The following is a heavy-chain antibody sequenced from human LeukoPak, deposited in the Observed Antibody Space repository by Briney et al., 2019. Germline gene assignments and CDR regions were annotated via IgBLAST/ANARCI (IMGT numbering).Heavy chain of an antibody. Sequence: GGSLRLSCAASGFTFSTYAVNWVRQAPGKGLEWVSAISGGGGSTYYADSVKGRFTISRDNSKNTLYLQMNSLRAEDTAVYYCAKWGWYYYDSSGYYYSYWGQGTLVTVSS. CDR2: ISGGGGST. J-gene: IGHJ4*02. D-gene: IGHD3-22*01. V-gene: IGHV3-23*01. CDR1: GFTFSTYA. CDR3: AKWGWYYYDSSGYYYSY.